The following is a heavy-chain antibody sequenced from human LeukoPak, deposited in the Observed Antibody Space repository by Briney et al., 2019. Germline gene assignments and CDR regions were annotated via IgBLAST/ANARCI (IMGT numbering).Heavy chain of an antibody. D-gene: IGHD2-2*01. V-gene: IGHV1-24*01. J-gene: IGHJ5*02. Sequence: ASVKVSCKVSGYTLTELSMHWVRQAPGKGLEWMGGFESEDGETIYAQKFQGRVTMTEDTSTDTAYMELSSLRSEDTAVYYCATDRYCSSTSCYAGRGYWFDPWGQGALVTVSS. CDR1: GYTLTELS. CDR2: FESEDGET. CDR3: ATDRYCSSTSCYAGRGYWFDP.